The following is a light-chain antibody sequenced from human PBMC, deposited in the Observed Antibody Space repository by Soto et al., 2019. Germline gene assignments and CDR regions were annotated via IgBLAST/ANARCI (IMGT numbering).Light chain of an antibody. Sequence: EIVMTQSPATLSVSPGERATLSCRASQSVSSNLAWYQQEPGQAPRLLIYDASTRATGIPARFSGSGSGTEFALTISSLQSEDFAVYYCQQYNNCPPITFGQGTRLEIK. CDR3: QQYNNCPPIT. J-gene: IGKJ5*01. V-gene: IGKV3-15*01. CDR2: DAS. CDR1: QSVSSN.